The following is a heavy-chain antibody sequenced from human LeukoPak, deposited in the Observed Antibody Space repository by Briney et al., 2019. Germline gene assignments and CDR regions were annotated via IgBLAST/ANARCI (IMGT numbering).Heavy chain of an antibody. CDR3: ARASINGDELGAFDI. Sequence: GRSLRLSCAASGFIFSSYGMHWVRQAPGKGLEWVAVIWYDGSNKYYADSVKGRSTISRDNIKNTLYLQMNSLRAEDTAVYYCARASINGDELGAFDIWGQGTMVTVSS. CDR1: GFIFSSYG. D-gene: IGHD4-17*01. CDR2: IWYDGSNK. V-gene: IGHV3-33*01. J-gene: IGHJ3*02.